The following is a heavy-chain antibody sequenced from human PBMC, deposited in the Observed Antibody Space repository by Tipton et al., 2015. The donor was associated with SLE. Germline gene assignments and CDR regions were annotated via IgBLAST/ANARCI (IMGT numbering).Heavy chain of an antibody. CDR2: IYYSGST. CDR3: ARAGGGATRNWFDP. CDR1: GVSISSSY. D-gene: IGHD1-26*01. Sequence: PGLVKPSETLSLTCSVSGVSISSSYWTWIRQPPGKGLEWIGSIYYSGSTYYNPSLKSRVTMSVDTSKNQFFLNLSSVTAADTALDYCARAGGGATRNWFDPWGQGTLVTVSS. V-gene: IGHV4-59*04. J-gene: IGHJ5*02.